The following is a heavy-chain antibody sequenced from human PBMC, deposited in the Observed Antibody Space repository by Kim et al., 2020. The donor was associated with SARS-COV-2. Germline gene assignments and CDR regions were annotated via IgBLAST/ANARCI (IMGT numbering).Heavy chain of an antibody. D-gene: IGHD4-17*01. J-gene: IGHJ4*02. CDR1: GFTFSNYA. CDR2: ISGGGGSK. CDR3: EKEWRLTSLTSGGDFVDY. Sequence: GGSLRLSCAASGFTFSNYAMNWVRQAPGKGLEWVSVISGGGGSKYYADSVKGRFTISRDNSKNTVYLQMSSLRAEDTAVYYCEKEWRLTSLTSGGDFVDYWGQGTLVSVSS. V-gene: IGHV3-23*01.